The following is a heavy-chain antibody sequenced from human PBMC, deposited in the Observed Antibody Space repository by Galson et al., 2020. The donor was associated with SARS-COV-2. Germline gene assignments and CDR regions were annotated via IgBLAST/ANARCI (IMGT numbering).Heavy chain of an antibody. CDR3: AKDYYDSSGSSLGADY. CDR2: IPYVGSNK. V-gene: IGHV3-30*04. Sequence: GGSLRLSFAPSGFTFISYAMHWFRQAPGKGLEWVAVIPYVGSNKYYADSVKGRFTISRDNSKNTLYLQMTSLRAEDTAVYSCAKDYYDSSGSSLGADYWGQGTLVTVSS. J-gene: IGHJ4*02. D-gene: IGHD3-22*01. CDR1: GFTFISYA.